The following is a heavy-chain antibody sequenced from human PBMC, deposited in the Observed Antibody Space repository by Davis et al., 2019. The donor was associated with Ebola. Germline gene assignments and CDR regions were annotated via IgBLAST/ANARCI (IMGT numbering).Heavy chain of an antibody. CDR3: ARHHARSRSLVPFDI. D-gene: IGHD6-6*01. J-gene: IGHJ3*02. Sequence: MPSETLSLTCTVSGGSISSYYWSWIRQPPGKGLEWIGEINHGGSTNYNPSLKSRVTISVDTSKNQFSLMVTSVTAADTAVYYCARHHARSRSLVPFDIWGQGTMVTVSS. CDR1: GGSISSYY. V-gene: IGHV4-59*08. CDR2: INHGGST.